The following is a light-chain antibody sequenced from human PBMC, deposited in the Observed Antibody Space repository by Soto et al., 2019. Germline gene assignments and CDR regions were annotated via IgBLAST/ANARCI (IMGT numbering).Light chain of an antibody. V-gene: IGKV3-11*01. CDR3: QQRSNWPRT. CDR2: DAS. Sequence: EIVLTQSPATLSLSPGDRATLSCRASQSVSSYLAWYQQKPGQAPRLLIYDASNRATGIPARFSGSGSGTDFTLTISSLEPEDFALNYCQQRSNWPRTFGQGTKLEIK. CDR1: QSVSSY. J-gene: IGKJ2*01.